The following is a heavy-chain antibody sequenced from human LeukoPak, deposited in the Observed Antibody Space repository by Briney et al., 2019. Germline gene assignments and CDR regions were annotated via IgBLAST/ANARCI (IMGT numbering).Heavy chain of an antibody. D-gene: IGHD5-12*01. CDR1: GGTFSSYA. CDR2: IIPILGIA. Sequence: SVKVSCKASGGTFSSYAISWVRQAPGQGLEWMGRIIPILGIANYAQKFQGRVTITADKSTSTAYMELSSLRSEDTAVYYCAGGIVGIVATNPFDYWGQGTLVTVSS. J-gene: IGHJ4*02. CDR3: AGGIVGIVATNPFDY. V-gene: IGHV1-69*04.